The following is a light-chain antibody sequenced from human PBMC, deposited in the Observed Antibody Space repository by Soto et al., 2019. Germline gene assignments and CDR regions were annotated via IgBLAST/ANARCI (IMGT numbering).Light chain of an antibody. V-gene: IGKV1-33*01. CDR1: QDISNY. CDR3: QQYDNLPLT. CDR2: DAS. Sequence: DIQMTESPSSLSASVGDRVTITCQASQDISNYLNWYQQTPGKAPKILSYDASNLETGVPSRFSGSGSGTDFTFTISSLKPEDIETYYCQQYDNLPLTFGGGTKVDIK. J-gene: IGKJ4*01.